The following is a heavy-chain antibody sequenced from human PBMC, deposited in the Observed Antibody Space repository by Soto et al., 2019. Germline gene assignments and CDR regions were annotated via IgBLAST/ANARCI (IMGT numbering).Heavy chain of an antibody. J-gene: IGHJ4*02. Sequence: ASETLSLTCTVSGGSISSGGYYWSWIRQHPGKGLEWIGYIYYSGSTYYNPSLKSRVTISVDTSKNQFSLKLSSVTAADTAVYCCAREEQQLVGGIDYWGQGTLVTVSS. CDR1: GGSISSGGYY. D-gene: IGHD6-13*01. CDR2: IYYSGST. V-gene: IGHV4-31*03. CDR3: AREEQQLVGGIDY.